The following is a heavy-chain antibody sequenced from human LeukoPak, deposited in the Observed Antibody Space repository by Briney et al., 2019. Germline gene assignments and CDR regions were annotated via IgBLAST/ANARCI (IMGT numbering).Heavy chain of an antibody. J-gene: IGHJ3*02. CDR2: INPNSGGT. Sequence: GASVKVSCKASGYTFTGYYMHWVRQAPGQGLEWMGWINPNSGGTNYAQKFQGRVTMTRDTSISTAYMELSRLRPDDTAVYYCARVSGSLDAFDIWGRGTMVTVSS. CDR3: ARVSGSLDAFDI. CDR1: GYTFTGYY. D-gene: IGHD1-26*01. V-gene: IGHV1-2*02.